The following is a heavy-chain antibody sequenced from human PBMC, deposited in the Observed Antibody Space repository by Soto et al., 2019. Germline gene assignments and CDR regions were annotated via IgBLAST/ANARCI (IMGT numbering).Heavy chain of an antibody. J-gene: IGHJ4*02. D-gene: IGHD3-10*01. V-gene: IGHV3-23*01. Sequence: PGGSLRLSCAAAGFTFSTYAMNWVRQAPGKGLEWVSLIIRSGGSTYYADPVRGRFTISRDNSKNTLFLQMSSLRAEDTALYYCAKQRAGYGSGSDTFYFDFWGQGTLVTVSS. CDR2: IIRSGGST. CDR1: GFTFSTYA. CDR3: AKQRAGYGSGSDTFYFDF.